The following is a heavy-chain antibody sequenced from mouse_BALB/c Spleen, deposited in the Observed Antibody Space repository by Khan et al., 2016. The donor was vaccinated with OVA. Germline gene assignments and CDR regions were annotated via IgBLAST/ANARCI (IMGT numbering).Heavy chain of an antibody. CDR1: GLTFSSFS. J-gene: IGHJ3*01. V-gene: IGHV5-9*03. CDR3: ARSNYGTFAY. D-gene: IGHD2-1*01. CDR2: ISSGGDKT. Sequence: EVELVESGGGLVKPGGSLKLSCAASGLTFSSFSMSWVRQTPEKRLEWVATISSGGDKTFYSDSVKGRFTISRDNAKNNLSLQMSSLRSEDTALYYCARSNYGTFAYWGQGTLVTVSA.